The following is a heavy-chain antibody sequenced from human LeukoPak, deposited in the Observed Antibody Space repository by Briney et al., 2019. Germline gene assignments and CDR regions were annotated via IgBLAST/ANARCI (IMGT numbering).Heavy chain of an antibody. CDR2: ISAYNGNT. D-gene: IGHD6-13*01. Sequence: ASVKVSCKASGYTFTSYGISWVRQAPGQGLEWMGWISAYNGNTNYAQKLQGRVTMTTDTSTSTAYMELRSLRSDDTAVYYCAHGIAAAGTYYFDYWGQGTLVTASS. V-gene: IGHV1-18*01. CDR1: GYTFTSYG. J-gene: IGHJ4*02. CDR3: AHGIAAAGTYYFDY.